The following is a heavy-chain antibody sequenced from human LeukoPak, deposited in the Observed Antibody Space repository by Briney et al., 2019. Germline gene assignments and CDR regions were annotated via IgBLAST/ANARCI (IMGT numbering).Heavy chain of an antibody. CDR2: ISGSGAGT. D-gene: IGHD5-12*01. CDR1: GFTFSSYA. Sequence: GGSLRLSCAASGFTFSSYAMRWVRQAPGKGLEWVSTISGSGAGTYYADSVKGRFTISRDNSKNTLYLQMNSLRAEDTAVYYCATHRGYSGYGTIDYWGQGTLVTVSS. J-gene: IGHJ4*02. CDR3: ATHRGYSGYGTIDY. V-gene: IGHV3-23*01.